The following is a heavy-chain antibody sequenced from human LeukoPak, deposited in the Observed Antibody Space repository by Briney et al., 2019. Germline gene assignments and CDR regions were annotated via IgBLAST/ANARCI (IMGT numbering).Heavy chain of an antibody. V-gene: IGHV1-8*02. D-gene: IGHD3-22*01. CDR1: AYTFISYG. Sequence: ASVKVSCKASAYTFISYGISWVRQAPGQGLEWMGWMNPNSGNTGYAQKFQGRVTMTRNTSISTAYMELSSLRSEDTAVYYCARTMIGAFDIWGQGTMVTVSS. CDR2: MNPNSGNT. J-gene: IGHJ3*02. CDR3: ARTMIGAFDI.